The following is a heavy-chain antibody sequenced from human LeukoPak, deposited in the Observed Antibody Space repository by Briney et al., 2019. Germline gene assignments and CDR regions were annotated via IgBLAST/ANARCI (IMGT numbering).Heavy chain of an antibody. D-gene: IGHD6-13*01. Sequence: GGSLRLSCAASGFTFDDYGMSWVRQAPGKWLEWVSGINWNGGSTGYADSVKGRFTISRDNAKNSLYLQMNSLRAEDTALYYCARGTLKAAATDFDYWGQGTLVTVSS. CDR2: INWNGGST. V-gene: IGHV3-20*04. CDR3: ARGTLKAAATDFDY. CDR1: GFTFDDYG. J-gene: IGHJ4*02.